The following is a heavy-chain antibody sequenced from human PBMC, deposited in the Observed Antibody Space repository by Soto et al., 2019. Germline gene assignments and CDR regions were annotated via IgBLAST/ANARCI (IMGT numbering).Heavy chain of an antibody. CDR3: ARDQVINSGYFDY. V-gene: IGHV4-30-4*01. CDR1: GGSISSGDYY. J-gene: IGHJ4*02. Sequence: SETLSLTCTVSGGSISSGDYYWSWIRQPPGKGLEWIGYIYYSGSTYYSPSLKSRVTISVDTSKNQFSLKLSSVTAADTAVYYCARDQVINSGYFDYWGQGTLVTVSS. D-gene: IGHD1-1*01. CDR2: IYYSGST.